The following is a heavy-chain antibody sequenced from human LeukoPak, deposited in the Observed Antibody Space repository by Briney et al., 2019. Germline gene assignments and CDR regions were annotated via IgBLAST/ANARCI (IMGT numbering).Heavy chain of an antibody. CDR3: ARGYYDILTGYATQALYYFDY. Sequence: ASVKVSCKASGYTFTSYGISWMRQAPGQGLEWMGWISAYNGNTNYAQKLQGRVTMTTDTSTSTAYMELRSLRSDDTAVYYCARGYYDILTGYATQALYYFDYWGQGTLVTVSS. J-gene: IGHJ4*02. CDR1: GYTFTSYG. CDR2: ISAYNGNT. D-gene: IGHD3-9*01. V-gene: IGHV1-18*01.